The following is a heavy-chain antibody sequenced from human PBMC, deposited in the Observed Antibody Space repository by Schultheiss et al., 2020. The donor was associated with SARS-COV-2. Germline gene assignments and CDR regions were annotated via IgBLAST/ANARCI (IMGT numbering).Heavy chain of an antibody. D-gene: IGHD1-26*01. V-gene: IGHV4-61*08. CDR2: IYYSGST. CDR1: GGSISSGGYY. J-gene: IGHJ4*02. CDR3: ARDEKARGWELDY. Sequence: SETLSLTCTVSGGSISSGGYYWSWIRQPPGKGLEWIGYIYYSGSTYYNPSLKSRVTISVDTSKNQFSLKLSSVTAADTAVYYCARDEKARGWELDYWGQGTLVTVSS.